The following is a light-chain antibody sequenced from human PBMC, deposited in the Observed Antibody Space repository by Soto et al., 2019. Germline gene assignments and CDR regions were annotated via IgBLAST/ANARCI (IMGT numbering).Light chain of an antibody. V-gene: IGKV1-17*01. J-gene: IGKJ1*01. CDR3: QQHYSYPRT. CDR2: AAS. CDR1: QGIRSD. Sequence: DIQMTQSPSSLSASVGDRVTITCRASQGIRSDLSWYQQSPGKAPKRLIYAASSLQSGVPSRFSGRGSGTEFTLAISSLQPEDFATYYCQQHYSYPRTFGQGTKVEI.